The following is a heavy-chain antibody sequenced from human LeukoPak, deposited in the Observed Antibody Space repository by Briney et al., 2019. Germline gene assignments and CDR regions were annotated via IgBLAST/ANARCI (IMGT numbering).Heavy chain of an antibody. CDR3: AREDGYYDFWGTNYYYYGMDV. V-gene: IGHV3-74*01. Sequence: GGSLRLSCAASGFTFSSYWMHWVRQAPGKGLVWVSRINSDGSSISYADSVKGRFTISRDNAKNTLYLQMNSLRAEDTAVYYCAREDGYYDFWGTNYYYYGMDVWGQGTTVTVSS. CDR1: GFTFSSYW. CDR2: INSDGSSI. D-gene: IGHD3-3*01. J-gene: IGHJ6*02.